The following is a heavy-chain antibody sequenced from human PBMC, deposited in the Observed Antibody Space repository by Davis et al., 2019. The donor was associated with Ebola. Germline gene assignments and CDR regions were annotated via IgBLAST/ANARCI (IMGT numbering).Heavy chain of an antibody. CDR2: VNHSGNT. CDR1: GGHLSGFY. Sequence: MPSETLSLTCAVSGGHLSGFYWSWIRQAPGKGMEWIGEVNHSGNTNHNPSPKSRATISVETSQQISLKLTSVTAADTAVYYCARGGGSDFWSGFEALDVWGQGTMVSVSS. CDR3: ARGGGSDFWSGFEALDV. J-gene: IGHJ3*01. D-gene: IGHD3-3*01. V-gene: IGHV4-34*04.